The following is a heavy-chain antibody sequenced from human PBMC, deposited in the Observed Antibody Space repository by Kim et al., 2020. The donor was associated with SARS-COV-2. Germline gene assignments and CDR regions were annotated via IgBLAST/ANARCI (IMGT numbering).Heavy chain of an antibody. V-gene: IGHV3-21*01. D-gene: IGHD6-19*01. J-gene: IGHJ3*02. CDR3: AGRQYSSGPLDAFDI. CDR1: GFTFSSYS. Sequence: GGSLRLSCAASGFTFSSYSMNWVRQAPGKGLEWVSSISSSSSYIYYADSVKGRFTISRDNAKNSLYLQMNSLRAEDTAVYYCAGRQYSSGPLDAFDIWGQGTMVTVSS. CDR2: ISSSSSYI.